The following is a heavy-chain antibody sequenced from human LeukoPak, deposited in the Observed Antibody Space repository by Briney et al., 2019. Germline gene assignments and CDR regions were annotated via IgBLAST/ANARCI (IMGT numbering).Heavy chain of an antibody. CDR1: GGSISISSYY. V-gene: IGHV4-39*01. CDR3: ARPNGAAFDY. J-gene: IGHJ4*02. CDR2: IYYSGST. D-gene: IGHD6-13*01. Sequence: SETLSLTCTVCGGSISISSYYWGWIRQPPGKGLEWIGSIYYSGSTYYNPSLKSRVTISVDTSKNQFSLKLSSVTAADTAVYYCARPNGAAFDYWGQGTLVTVSS.